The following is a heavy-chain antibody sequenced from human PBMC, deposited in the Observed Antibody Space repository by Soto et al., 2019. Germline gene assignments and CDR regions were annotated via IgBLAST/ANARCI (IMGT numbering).Heavy chain of an antibody. CDR3: AKDPYDSSGYFDY. D-gene: IGHD3-22*01. V-gene: IGHV3-30*18. J-gene: IGHJ4*02. CDR2: ISYDGSNK. CDR1: GFTFSSYG. Sequence: PGGSLRLSCAASGFTFSSYGMHWVRQAPGKGLEWVAVISYDGSNKYYADSVKGRFTISRDNSKNTLYLQMNSLRAEDTAVYYCAKDPYDSSGYFDYWGQGTLVTVSS.